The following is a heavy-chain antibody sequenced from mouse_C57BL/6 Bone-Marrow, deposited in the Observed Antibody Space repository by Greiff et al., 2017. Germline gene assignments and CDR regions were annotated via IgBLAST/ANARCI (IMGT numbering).Heavy chain of an antibody. V-gene: IGHV5-6*01. CDR2: ISSGGSYT. CDR1: GFTFSSYG. J-gene: IGHJ4*01. Sequence: EVKLMESGGDLVKPGGSLKLSCAAPGFTFSSYGMSWVRQTPDKRLEWVATISSGGSYTYYPDSVKGRFTISRDNAKNTLYRQMSKLKSEDTAMYYCARPYDYDDGYDYARDYWGQGTSVTVSS. D-gene: IGHD2-4*01. CDR3: ARPYDYDDGYDYARDY.